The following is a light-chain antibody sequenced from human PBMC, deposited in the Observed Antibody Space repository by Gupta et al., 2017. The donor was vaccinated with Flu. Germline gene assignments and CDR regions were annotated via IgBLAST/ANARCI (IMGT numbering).Light chain of an antibody. CDR1: QGISTW. J-gene: IGKJ2*03. Sequence: IQMTQFPSTLSASVGDRVTITCRASQGISTWLAWYQQKPGKAPKVLIYKASSLESGVPSRFSGSGSGTEFTLTISSLQPDDFATYYCQQYNTYWYSFGQGTKLESK. CDR3: QQYNTYWYS. CDR2: KAS. V-gene: IGKV1-5*03.